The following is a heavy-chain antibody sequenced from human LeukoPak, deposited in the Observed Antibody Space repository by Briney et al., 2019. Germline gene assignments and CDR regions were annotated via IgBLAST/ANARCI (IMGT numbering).Heavy chain of an antibody. CDR2: ITGYGAT. CDR3: AKGAAAGKVDWFDP. D-gene: IGHD6-13*01. J-gene: IGHJ5*02. CDR1: GFTFSNFA. Sequence: GGSLGLSCAASGFTFSNFAMMWVRQAPGTGLQWVSTITGYGATFYADSVRGRFTIFRDTSMNTLFLQMNSLGAEDTAVYYCAKGAAAGKVDWFDPWGQGTLVTVYS. V-gene: IGHV3-23*01.